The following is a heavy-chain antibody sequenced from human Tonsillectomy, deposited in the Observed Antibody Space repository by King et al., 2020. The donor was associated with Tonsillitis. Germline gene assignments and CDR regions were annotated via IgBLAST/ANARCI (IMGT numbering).Heavy chain of an antibody. CDR1: GDSISSGGYY. CDR2: IYDSGPT. V-gene: IGHV4-31*03. D-gene: IGHD4-23*01. J-gene: IGHJ4*02. Sequence: MQLQESGPGLVKPSQTLSLPCTVSGDSISSGGYYWSWIRQHPGKGLEWMGDIYDSGPTDYNPSLKSRVTISVDTSKIQFSLQLSSVTAVDTAVYYCARGVDYGGHEFDYWGQGTLVTVSS. CDR3: ARGVDYGGHEFDY.